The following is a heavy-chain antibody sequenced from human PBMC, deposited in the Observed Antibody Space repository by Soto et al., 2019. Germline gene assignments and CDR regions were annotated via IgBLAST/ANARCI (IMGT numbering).Heavy chain of an antibody. V-gene: IGHV3-74*01. Sequence: PGGSLRLSCAASGVTFSSYWMHWVRQTPEKGLVWVSHINGGGSKTTYADSVKGRFTISRDNSKNTLYLQMNSLRAGDTAVYYCAKDRGSYGRPFDYWGQGTLVTVSS. J-gene: IGHJ4*02. CDR1: GVTFSSYW. CDR3: AKDRGSYGRPFDY. D-gene: IGHD1-26*01. CDR2: INGGGSKT.